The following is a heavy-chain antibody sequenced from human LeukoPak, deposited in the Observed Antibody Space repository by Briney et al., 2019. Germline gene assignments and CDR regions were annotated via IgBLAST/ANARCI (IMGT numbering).Heavy chain of an antibody. V-gene: IGHV3-74*01. Sequence: GGSLRLSCAVSGFTFSTYWMHWVRQAPGKGLVWVSGIKGDGSTTTYADSVKGRFTISRDNAKNTLYLQMNSLTAEDTAVYYCARGRWQYEAFDYWGQGTLVTVSS. CDR1: GFTFSTYW. J-gene: IGHJ4*02. CDR3: ARGRWQYEAFDY. D-gene: IGHD5-24*01. CDR2: IKGDGSTT.